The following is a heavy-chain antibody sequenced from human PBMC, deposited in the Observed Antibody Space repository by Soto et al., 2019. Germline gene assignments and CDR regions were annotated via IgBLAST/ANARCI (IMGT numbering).Heavy chain of an antibody. CDR2: IIPIFGTA. V-gene: IGHV1-69*06. J-gene: IGHJ6*02. D-gene: IGHD2-2*03. CDR3: ASRPLDIVVVPARYYYYGMDV. Sequence: GASVKVSCKASGGTFSSYAISWVRQAPGQGLEWMGGIIPIFGTANYAQKFQGRVTITADKSTSTAYMELSSLRSEDTAVYYCASRPLDIVVVPARYYYYGMDVWGQGTTVTVS. CDR1: GGTFSSYA.